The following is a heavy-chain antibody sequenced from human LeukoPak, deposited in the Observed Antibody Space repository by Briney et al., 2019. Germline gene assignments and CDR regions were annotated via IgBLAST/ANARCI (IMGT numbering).Heavy chain of an antibody. CDR2: IYYSGGT. V-gene: IGHV4-59*01. J-gene: IGHJ3*02. CDR1: GGSISSYY. CDR3: ARDGSRRITIFGVAIDAFDI. D-gene: IGHD3-3*01. Sequence: KPSETLSLTCTVSGGSISSYYWSWIRQPPGKGLEWIGYIYYSGGTNYNPSLKSRVTISVDTSKNQFSLKLTSVTAADTAVYYCARDGSRRITIFGVAIDAFDIWGQGTMVTVSS.